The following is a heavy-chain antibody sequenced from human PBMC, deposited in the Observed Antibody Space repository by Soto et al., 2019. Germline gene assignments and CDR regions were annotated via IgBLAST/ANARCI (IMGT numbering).Heavy chain of an antibody. V-gene: IGHV3-23*01. Sequence: EVQRLESGGGLGQPGGSLRLSCAASGFTFSNYVMTWVRQAPGKGLEWVASISVSGDAYDAVSVRGRFTISRDNSKNTVYLRMNSLRSEDIAIYYCTKVYEADTHCISTSRYVGCSDPWGQGTLVTVSS. CDR3: TKVYEADTHCISTSRYVGCSDP. CDR2: ISVSGDA. CDR1: GFTFSNYV. D-gene: IGHD2-2*01. J-gene: IGHJ5*02.